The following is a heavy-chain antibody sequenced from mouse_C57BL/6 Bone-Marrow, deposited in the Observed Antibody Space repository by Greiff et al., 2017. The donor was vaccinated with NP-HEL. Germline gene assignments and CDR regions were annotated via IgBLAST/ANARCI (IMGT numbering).Heavy chain of an antibody. CDR3: ASPYDYDVAWFAY. CDR2: ISSGGSYT. Sequence: EVQGVESGGDLVKPGGSLKLSCAASGFTFSSYGMSWVRQTPDKRLEWVATISSGGSYTYYPDSMKGRFTISRDNAKNTLYLQRSSLKSEDTAMYYCASPYDYDVAWFAYWGQGTLVTVSA. CDR1: GFTFSSYG. D-gene: IGHD2-4*01. J-gene: IGHJ3*01. V-gene: IGHV5-6*01.